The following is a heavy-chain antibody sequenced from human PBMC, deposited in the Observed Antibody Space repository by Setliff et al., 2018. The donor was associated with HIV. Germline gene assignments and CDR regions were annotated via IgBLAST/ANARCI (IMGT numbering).Heavy chain of an antibody. Sequence: ASVKVSCKASGYTFTSYYMHWVRQAPGQGLEWMGIINPSGGSTSYAQKFQGRDTMTRDTSTSTVYMELSSLRSEDTAVYYCAREVAAAGTHPGGSDYWGQGTLVTVSS. J-gene: IGHJ4*02. CDR1: GYTFTSYY. CDR2: INPSGGST. CDR3: AREVAAAGTHPGGSDY. D-gene: IGHD6-13*01. V-gene: IGHV1-46*01.